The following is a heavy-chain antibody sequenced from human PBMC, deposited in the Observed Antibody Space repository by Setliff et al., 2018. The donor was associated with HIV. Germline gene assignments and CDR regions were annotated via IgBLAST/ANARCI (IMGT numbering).Heavy chain of an antibody. CDR3: ARLGTGNADHY. J-gene: IGHJ4*02. Sequence: SETLSLTCAVSGASISSGNWWSWVRQSPGKGLEWIGEIFHTGSTNYNPSLKSRVTISVDTSKNHFSLKLSSVTAADTAVYYCARLGTGNADHYWGQGTRVTVSS. CDR2: IFHTGST. D-gene: IGHD1-1*01. V-gene: IGHV4-4*02. CDR1: GASISSGNW.